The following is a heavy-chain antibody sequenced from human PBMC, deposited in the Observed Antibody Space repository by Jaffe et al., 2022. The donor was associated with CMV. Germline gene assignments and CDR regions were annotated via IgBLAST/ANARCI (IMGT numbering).Heavy chain of an antibody. CDR1: GFTFSDYY. V-gene: IGHV3-11*06. CDR3: APVTMIVVDGRDSEYFQH. J-gene: IGHJ1*01. Sequence: QVQLVESGGGLVKPGGSLRLSCAASGFTFSDYYMSWIRQAPGKGLEWVSYISSSSSYTNYADSVKGRFTISRDNAKNSLYLQMNSLRAEDTAVYYCAPVTMIVVDGRDSEYFQHWGQGTLVTVSS. CDR2: ISSSSSYT. D-gene: IGHD3-22*01.